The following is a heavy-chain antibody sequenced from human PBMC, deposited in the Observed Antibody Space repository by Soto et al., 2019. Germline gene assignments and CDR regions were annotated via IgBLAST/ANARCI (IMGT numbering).Heavy chain of an antibody. Sequence: EVQLVESGGRLVQPGGSLRLSCAASGFMFSAYWLSWVRQAPETGLEWVAILSGGASDKFYVDSVKGRFTISRDDSKNTRYLQMNSLRDADTAVYYCVREDWHRFDSWGQGTLVTVSS. V-gene: IGHV3-7*01. D-gene: IGHD2-21*01. CDR3: VREDWHRFDS. CDR2: LSGGASDK. CDR1: GFMFSAYW. J-gene: IGHJ4*02.